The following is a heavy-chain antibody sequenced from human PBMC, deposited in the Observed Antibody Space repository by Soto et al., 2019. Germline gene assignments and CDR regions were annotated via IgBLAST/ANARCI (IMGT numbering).Heavy chain of an antibody. D-gene: IGHD4-17*01. CDR3: ARDTYGGDYGLDV. V-gene: IGHV3-43*01. CDR1: GVTFNAHT. J-gene: IGHJ6*02. Sequence: LSCAASGVTFNAHTMHWVRPAPGKGLEWLSLITRDGGSVYSADSVKGRFTISRDNNRDSLYLQMNGLRTDDTASYYCARDTYGGDYGLDVWGQGTTVTVSS. CDR2: ITRDGGSV.